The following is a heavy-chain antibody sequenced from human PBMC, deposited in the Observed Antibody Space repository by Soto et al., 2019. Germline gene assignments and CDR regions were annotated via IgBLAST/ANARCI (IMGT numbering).Heavy chain of an antibody. CDR3: ARLAVAEEWSRVYFQH. CDR2: IYYSGST. Sequence: SETLSLTCTVSGGSISSSSYYWGWIRQPPGKGLEWIGSIYYSGSTYYNPSLKSRVTISVDTSKNQFSLKLSSVTAADTAVYYCARLAVAEEWSRVYFQHWGQGTLVTVS. CDR1: GGSISSSSYY. J-gene: IGHJ1*01. V-gene: IGHV4-39*01. D-gene: IGHD6-19*01.